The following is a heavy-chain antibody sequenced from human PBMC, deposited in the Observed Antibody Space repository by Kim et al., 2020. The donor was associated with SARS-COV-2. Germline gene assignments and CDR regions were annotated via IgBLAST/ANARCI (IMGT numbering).Heavy chain of an antibody. V-gene: IGHV3-15*01. CDR3: TTPNYGSGRPRY. J-gene: IGHJ4*02. Sequence: GGSLRLSCAASGFTFSNAWMSWVRQAPGKGLEWVGRIKSKTDGGTTDYAAPVKGRFTISRDDSKNTLYLQMNSLKTEDTAVYYCTTPNYGSGRPRYWGQGTLVTVSS. CDR2: IKSKTDGGTT. D-gene: IGHD3-10*01. CDR1: GFTFSNAW.